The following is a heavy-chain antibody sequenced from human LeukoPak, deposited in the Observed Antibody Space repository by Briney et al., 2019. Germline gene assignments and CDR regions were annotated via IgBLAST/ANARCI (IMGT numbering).Heavy chain of an antibody. CDR2: ISWNSGSI. J-gene: IGHJ4*02. CDR1: GFTFDDYA. V-gene: IGHV3-9*01. Sequence: PGRSLRLSCAASGFTFDDYAMHWVRQVPGKGLEWVSGISWNSGSIGYADAVKGRFTISRDNAKNSLYLQMNSLRAEDTALYYCAKDGHSTSWYLDYWGQGTLVTVSS. CDR3: AKDGHSTSWYLDY. D-gene: IGHD6-13*01.